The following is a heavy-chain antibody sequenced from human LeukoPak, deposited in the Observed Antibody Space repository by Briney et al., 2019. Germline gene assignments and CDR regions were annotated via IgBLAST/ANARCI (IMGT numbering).Heavy chain of an antibody. Sequence: GESPKISCKGSGYSFTSYWIGWVRQMPGKGLEWMGIIYPGDSDTRYSPSFQGQVTISADKSISTAYLQWSSLKASDTAMYYCARHGGEYSSSSGFYYYYGLDVWGQGTTVTVSS. CDR1: GYSFTSYW. V-gene: IGHV5-51*01. J-gene: IGHJ6*02. CDR3: ARHGGEYSSSSGFYYYYGLDV. D-gene: IGHD6-6*01. CDR2: IYPGDSDT.